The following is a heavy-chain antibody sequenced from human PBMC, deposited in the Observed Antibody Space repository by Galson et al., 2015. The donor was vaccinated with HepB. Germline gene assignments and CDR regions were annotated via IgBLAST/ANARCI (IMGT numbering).Heavy chain of an antibody. CDR1: GFTFDDYA. J-gene: IGHJ6*04. CDR3: AKDFGPRAYSSGNYYQN. Sequence: SLRLSCAASGFTFDDYAMHWVRQAPGKGLEWVSSISWNSGAIASADSVKGRFTISRDNAKNSLYLQMNSLRTADTALYYCAKDFGPRAYSSGNYYQNWGKGTAVTVSS. D-gene: IGHD3-10*01. CDR2: ISWNSGAI. V-gene: IGHV3-9*01.